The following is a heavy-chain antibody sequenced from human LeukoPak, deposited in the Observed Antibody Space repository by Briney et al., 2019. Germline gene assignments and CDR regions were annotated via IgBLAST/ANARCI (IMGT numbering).Heavy chain of an antibody. J-gene: IGHJ4*02. CDR2: INPNSGGT. Sequence: ASVKVSCKASGYRFNNFGINWVRQAPGQGLEWMGWINPNSGGTNYAQKFQGRVTMTRDTSISTAYMELSRLRSDDTAVYYCARDFSWRATPSDYWGQGTLVTVSS. V-gene: IGHV1-2*02. CDR1: GYRFNNFG. CDR3: ARDFSWRATPSDY. D-gene: IGHD1-1*01.